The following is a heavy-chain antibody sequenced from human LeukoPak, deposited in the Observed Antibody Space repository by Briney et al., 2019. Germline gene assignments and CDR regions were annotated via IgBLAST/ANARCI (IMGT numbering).Heavy chain of an antibody. V-gene: IGHV3-66*01. D-gene: IGHD6-13*01. CDR2: IYSGDST. CDR1: GFTVSSNY. CDR3: ARDAPWQQLVPGWFDP. Sequence: GGSLRLSCTASGFTVSSNYMSWVRQAPGKGLEWVSVIYSGDSTHYADSVKGRFTISRDNSKNTVYLQMSSLRVEDTAVYYCARDAPWQQLVPGWFDPWGQGTLVTVSS. J-gene: IGHJ5*02.